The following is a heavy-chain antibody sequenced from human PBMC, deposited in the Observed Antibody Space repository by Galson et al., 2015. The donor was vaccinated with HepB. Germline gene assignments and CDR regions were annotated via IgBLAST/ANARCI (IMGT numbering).Heavy chain of an antibody. CDR1: GFTFSSYG. CDR2: ISYDGSNK. CDR3: AKEWVLRFLDGSPMDV. D-gene: IGHD3-3*01. V-gene: IGHV3-30*18. Sequence: SLRLSCAASGFTFSSYGMHWVRQAPGKGLEWVAVISYDGSNKYYADSVKGRFTISRDNSKNTLYLQMNSLRAEDTAVYYCAKEWVLRFLDGSPMDVWGKGTTVTVSS. J-gene: IGHJ6*04.